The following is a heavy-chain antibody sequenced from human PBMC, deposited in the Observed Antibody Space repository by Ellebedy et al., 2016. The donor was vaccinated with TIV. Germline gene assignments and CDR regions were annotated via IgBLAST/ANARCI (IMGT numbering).Heavy chain of an antibody. Sequence: MPSETLSLTCTVSGGSISNYYWNWIRQPPGKGLEWIGDIYYSGSTNYDPSLKSRVTISVDVPKNQFSLKLNSVTAADTAVYYCERGGTVTSGTPVPEYWGQGTLVTVSS. J-gene: IGHJ4*02. V-gene: IGHV4-59*08. CDR3: ERGGTVTSGTPVPEY. D-gene: IGHD4-17*01. CDR2: IYYSGST. CDR1: GGSISNYY.